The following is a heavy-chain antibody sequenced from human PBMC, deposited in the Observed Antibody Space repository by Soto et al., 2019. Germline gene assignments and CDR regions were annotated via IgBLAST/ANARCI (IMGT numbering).Heavy chain of an antibody. D-gene: IGHD5-12*01. V-gene: IGHV1-18*01. Sequence: ASVKVSCKASGYTFTSYGISWVRQAPGQGLEWMGWISAYNGNTNYAQKLQGRVTMTTDTSTSTAYMELRSLRSDDTAVYYCASPRAGGGYDSPSDYYYYYGMDVWGQGTTVTVSS. CDR1: GYTFTSYG. CDR3: ASPRAGGGYDSPSDYYYYYGMDV. J-gene: IGHJ6*02. CDR2: ISAYNGNT.